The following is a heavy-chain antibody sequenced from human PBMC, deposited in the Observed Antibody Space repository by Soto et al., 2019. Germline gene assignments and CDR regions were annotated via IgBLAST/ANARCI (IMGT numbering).Heavy chain of an antibody. Sequence: SETLSLTCTVSGGSISSSTYYWGWIRQPPGKGLEWIGNIYYSGSAYYNPSLKSRVTISVDTSKNQFSLKLSSVTAADTAVYYCARFMGSASYFDSWGQGTLVT. CDR3: ARFMGSASYFDS. J-gene: IGHJ4*02. D-gene: IGHD3-10*01. V-gene: IGHV4-39*01. CDR1: GGSISSSTYY. CDR2: IYYSGSA.